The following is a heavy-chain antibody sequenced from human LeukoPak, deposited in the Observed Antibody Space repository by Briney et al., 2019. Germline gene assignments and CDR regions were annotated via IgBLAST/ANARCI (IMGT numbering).Heavy chain of an antibody. Sequence: ASVKVSCKVSGYTLTELSMHWVRQAPGKGLEWMGGFDPEDGETIYAQKFQGRVTMTEDTSTDTAYMELSSLRSEDTAVYHCATGVVSGWSFDYWGQGTLVTVSS. CDR1: GYTLTELS. V-gene: IGHV1-24*01. CDR3: ATGVVSGWSFDY. J-gene: IGHJ4*02. D-gene: IGHD6-19*01. CDR2: FDPEDGET.